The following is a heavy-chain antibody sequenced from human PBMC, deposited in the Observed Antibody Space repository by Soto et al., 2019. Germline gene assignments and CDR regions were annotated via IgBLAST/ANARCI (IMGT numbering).Heavy chain of an antibody. Sequence: PGESLKISCKGSGYSFISYWISWVRQMPGKGLEWMGRIDPSDSYMNYSPSFQGHVTISADKSISTAYLQWSSLKASDTAMYYCARHSLEMATTDVWGQGTTVTVSS. CDR1: GYSFISYW. CDR2: IDPSDSYM. CDR3: ARHSLEMATTDV. D-gene: IGHD5-12*01. V-gene: IGHV5-10-1*01. J-gene: IGHJ6*02.